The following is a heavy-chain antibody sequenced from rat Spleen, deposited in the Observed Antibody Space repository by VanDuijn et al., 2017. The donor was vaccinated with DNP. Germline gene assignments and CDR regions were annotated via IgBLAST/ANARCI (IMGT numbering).Heavy chain of an antibody. CDR2: ILFDGSRT. CDR3: VTHPSWFGY. J-gene: IGHJ3*01. V-gene: IGHV5S10*01. Sequence: EVQLVESGGGLVQPGGSLKLSCAASGFNFSDYNMAWVRQTPKKGLEWVTAILFDGSRTYYRDSVKGRFTISRDNAKRTQYLQMDSLRSEDTATYYGVTHPSWFGYWGPGTLVTVSS. CDR1: GFNFSDYN.